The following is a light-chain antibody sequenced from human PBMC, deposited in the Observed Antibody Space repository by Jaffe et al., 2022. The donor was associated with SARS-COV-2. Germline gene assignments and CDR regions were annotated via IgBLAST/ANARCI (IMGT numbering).Light chain of an antibody. CDR3: SSYTGSNSVL. CDR1: SSDLGDLGAYNY. J-gene: IGLJ3*02. V-gene: IGLV2-14*03. CDR2: DVS. Sequence: QSALTQPASVSGSPGQSITISCTESSSDLGDLGAYNYVSWYQQHPGKAPKLVMYDVSNRPSGVSNRFSGSKSANTASLTISGLQPEDEADYYCSSYTGSNSVLFGGGTKVTVL.